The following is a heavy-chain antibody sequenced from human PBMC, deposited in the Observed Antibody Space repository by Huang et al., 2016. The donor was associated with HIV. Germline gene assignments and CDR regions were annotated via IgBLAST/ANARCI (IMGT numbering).Heavy chain of an antibody. CDR3: ARVPGGGWYRSHFDH. Sequence: QVQLVQSGAEVKKPGASVKVSCKTSGYTFTSYSIHWIRQAPGQGLEWMGWMNTDSSNTKYSRKFQGRVTITTDTSASTVYMELTRLRSEDTAIYLCARVPGGGWYRSHFDHWGQGTLVTVSS. J-gene: IGHJ4*02. CDR1: GYTFTSYS. D-gene: IGHD6-19*01. CDR2: MNTDSSNT. V-gene: IGHV1-3*04.